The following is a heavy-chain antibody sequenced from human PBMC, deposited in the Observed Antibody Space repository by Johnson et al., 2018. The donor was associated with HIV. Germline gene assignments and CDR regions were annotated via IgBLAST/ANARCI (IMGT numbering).Heavy chain of an antibody. J-gene: IGHJ3*02. D-gene: IGHD2-21*02. CDR1: GFTFSDYY. CDR3: ASTCGGDCSRGDAFDI. Sequence: QVQLVESGGGLVKPGGSLRLSCAASGFTFSDYYMSWIRQAPGQGLEWVSYISSSGSTIYYADSVKGRFTISRDNAKNSLYMQMNNLRAEDTAVYYCASTCGGDCSRGDAFDIWGQGTMVTVSS. V-gene: IGHV3-11*04. CDR2: ISSSGSTI.